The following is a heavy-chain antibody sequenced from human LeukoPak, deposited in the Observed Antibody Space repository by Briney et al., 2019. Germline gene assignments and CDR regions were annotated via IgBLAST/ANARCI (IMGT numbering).Heavy chain of an antibody. D-gene: IGHD3-10*01. J-gene: IGHJ4*02. CDR2: IYTSGST. V-gene: IGHV4-4*07. CDR1: GGSISIYY. CDR3: ARDARVQKWFGELLKTTTYYFDY. Sequence: SETLSLTCTVSGGSISIYYWSWIRQPAGKGLEWIGRIYTSGSTNYNPSLKSRVTISVDTSKNQFSLKLSSVTAADTAVYYCARDARVQKWFGELLKTTTYYFDYWGQGTLVTVSS.